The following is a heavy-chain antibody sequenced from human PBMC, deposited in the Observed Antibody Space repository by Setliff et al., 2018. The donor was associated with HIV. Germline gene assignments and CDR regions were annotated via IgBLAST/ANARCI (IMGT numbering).Heavy chain of an antibody. V-gene: IGHV1-46*01. D-gene: IGHD6-6*01. CDR2: INPSSGST. Sequence: ASVKVSCKSSGYTFTGYYMHWVRQAPGQGLEWMGIINPSSGSTTYAQKFQGRVTMTRDTSTGTVYMELSSLRSEDTAVYYCARDPAPSSSASYFQHWGQGTPVTVSS. CDR1: GYTFTGYY. J-gene: IGHJ1*01. CDR3: ARDPAPSSSASYFQH.